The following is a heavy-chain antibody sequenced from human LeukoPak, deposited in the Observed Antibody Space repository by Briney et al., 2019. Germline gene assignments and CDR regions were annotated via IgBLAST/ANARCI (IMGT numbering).Heavy chain of an antibody. CDR3: ARASGSGSGTYYYYGMDV. D-gene: IGHD3-10*01. J-gene: IGHJ6*02. CDR2: ISSSGTTI. CDR1: GFTFSSYS. V-gene: IGHV3-48*02. Sequence: GGSLRLSCAASGFTFSSYSMNWVRQAPGKGLDWVSYISSSGTTIYYADSVKGRFTISRDNAKNSLYLQVNSLRDEDTAVYYCARASGSGSGTYYYYGMDVWGQGTTVTVSS.